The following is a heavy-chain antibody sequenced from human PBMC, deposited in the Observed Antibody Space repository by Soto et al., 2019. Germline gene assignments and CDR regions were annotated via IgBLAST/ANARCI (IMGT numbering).Heavy chain of an antibody. V-gene: IGHV3-21*01. CDR1: GFTFRSST. J-gene: IGHJ4*02. CDR3: ARDLGEMYAI. D-gene: IGHD2-8*01. Sequence: EVQLVESGGGLVKPGGSLRLSCAGSGFTFRSSTMSWVRQAPGKGLEWVSSISSSSYYIYYADSLKGRFTISRDNAKNALYLQLRRLRAVDTAVYSCARDLGEMYAIGGQGALGAVSS. CDR2: ISSSSYYI.